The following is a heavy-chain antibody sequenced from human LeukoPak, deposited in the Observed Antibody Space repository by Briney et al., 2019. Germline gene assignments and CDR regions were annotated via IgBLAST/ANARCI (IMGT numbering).Heavy chain of an antibody. V-gene: IGHV3-23*01. J-gene: IGHJ4*02. Sequence: GGSLRLSCAASGFTFSSYAMSWVRQRPGKGLEWDSAISSSGGSTYYADSVKGRFTISKDNSKNTLYMEMNSLRAEDTAVYYCAKKANSGYYYAFDYWGQGTLVTVSS. D-gene: IGHD3-22*01. CDR1: GFTFSSYA. CDR3: AKKANSGYYYAFDY. CDR2: ISSSGGST.